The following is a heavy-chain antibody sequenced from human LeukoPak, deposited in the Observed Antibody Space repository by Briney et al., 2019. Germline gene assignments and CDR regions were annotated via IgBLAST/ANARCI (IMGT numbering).Heavy chain of an antibody. CDR1: GGSFSGYY. J-gene: IGHJ4*02. Sequence: PSETLSLTCAVYGGSFSGYYWSWIRQPPGKGLEWIGEINHSGSTNYNPSLKSRVTISVDKSKNQFSLKLSSVTAADTAVYYCARGHGDYEFDYWGQGTLVTVSS. V-gene: IGHV4-34*01. CDR2: INHSGST. CDR3: ARGHGDYEFDY. D-gene: IGHD4-17*01.